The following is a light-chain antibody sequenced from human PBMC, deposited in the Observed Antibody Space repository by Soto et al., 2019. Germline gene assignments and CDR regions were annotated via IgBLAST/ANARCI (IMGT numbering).Light chain of an antibody. Sequence: QSVLTQPASVSGSPGQSITISCTGTSSDVGGYDYVSWYQQHPGKAPKLMIYDVSNRPSGVSNRFSGSKSGNTASLTISGLQAEDEADYYRSSYTSSNTLVVFGGGTQLTVL. CDR2: DVS. CDR3: SSYTSSNTLVV. V-gene: IGLV2-14*03. CDR1: SSDVGGYDY. J-gene: IGLJ2*01.